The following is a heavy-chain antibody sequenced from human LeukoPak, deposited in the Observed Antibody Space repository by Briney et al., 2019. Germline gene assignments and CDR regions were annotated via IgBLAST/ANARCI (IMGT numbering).Heavy chain of an antibody. D-gene: IGHD2-2*01. CDR2: ISSSSSYI. CDR1: GFTFSSYS. Sequence: PGGSLRLSCAASGFTFSSYSMNWVRQAPGKGLEWVSSISSSSSYIYYADSVKGRFTISGDNAKNSLYLQMNSLRAEDTAVYYCARDSDIVVVPAAISYWGQGTLVTVSS. CDR3: ARDSDIVVVPAAISY. J-gene: IGHJ4*02. V-gene: IGHV3-21*01.